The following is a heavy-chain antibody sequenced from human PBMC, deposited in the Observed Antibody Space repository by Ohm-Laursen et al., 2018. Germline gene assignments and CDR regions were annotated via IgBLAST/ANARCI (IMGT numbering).Heavy chain of an antibody. CDR2: ISWNSGSI. Sequence: SLRLSCAASGFNFDDYAMHWVRQAPGKGLEWVSGISWNSGSIGYADSVKGRFTISRDNAKNSLYLQMNSLRAEDTALYYCAKDIRRVSYYFDYWGQGTLVTVSS. CDR3: AKDIRRVSYYFDY. J-gene: IGHJ4*02. V-gene: IGHV3-9*01. CDR1: GFNFDDYA. D-gene: IGHD6-6*01.